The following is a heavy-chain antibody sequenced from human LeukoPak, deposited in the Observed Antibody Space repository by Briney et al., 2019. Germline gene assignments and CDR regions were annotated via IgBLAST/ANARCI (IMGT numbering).Heavy chain of an antibody. J-gene: IGHJ6*02. CDR2: ITVSAGST. V-gene: IGHV3-23*01. CDR1: GFTFSSYA. Sequence: QPGGSLRLSCAASGFTFSSYAMSWVRQAPGKGLEWVSSITVSAGSTYYADSVKGRFTISRDNSKNTLYLQMNSLRAEDTAVYYCVREAGGYSNGWSGHYYYYGMDVWGQGTTVTVSS. D-gene: IGHD6-19*01. CDR3: VREAGGYSNGWSGHYYYYGMDV.